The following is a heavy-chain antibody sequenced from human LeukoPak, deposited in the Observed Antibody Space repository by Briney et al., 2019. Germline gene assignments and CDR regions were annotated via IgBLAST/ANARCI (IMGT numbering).Heavy chain of an antibody. CDR3: ARGGALGMDV. V-gene: IGHV3-11*01. CDR2: ISGVASDI. J-gene: IGHJ6*02. CDR1: GFAFSDYY. Sequence: GGSLRVSCAASGFAFSDYYMTWIRQAPGKGLEWVSYISGVASDIYYGDSVKGRFTISRDNAKNSVYLQMNSLRAEDTAVYYCARGGALGMDVWGQGTTVTVSS. D-gene: IGHD1-26*01.